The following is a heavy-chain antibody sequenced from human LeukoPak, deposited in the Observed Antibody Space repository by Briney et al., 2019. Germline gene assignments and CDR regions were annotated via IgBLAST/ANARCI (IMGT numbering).Heavy chain of an antibody. CDR1: GSIFSNYW. CDR2: IKQDGSEK. CDR3: ARDRYASL. V-gene: IGHV3-7*01. Sequence: PGGSLRLSCAASGSIFSNYWMSWVRQAPGKGLEWVANIKQDGSEKYYVDSVKGRFTISRDNAKNSLYLQMNSLRVEDTAIYYCARDRYASLWGQGTMVTVSS. D-gene: IGHD2-2*01. J-gene: IGHJ3*01.